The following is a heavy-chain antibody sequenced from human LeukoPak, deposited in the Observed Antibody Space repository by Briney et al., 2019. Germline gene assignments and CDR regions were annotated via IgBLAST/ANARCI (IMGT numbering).Heavy chain of an antibody. J-gene: IGHJ5*02. CDR2: ISSSSSII. D-gene: IGHD6-19*01. CDR1: GLTFSSYS. Sequence: PGGSLRLSCAASGLTFSSYSMNWVRQAPGKGQERVSYISSSSSIISYADSVKGRFTISRDNAKNSLYLQMNSLRDEDTAVYYCARTVIAVAANWFDPWGQGTLVTVSS. CDR3: ARTVIAVAANWFDP. V-gene: IGHV3-48*02.